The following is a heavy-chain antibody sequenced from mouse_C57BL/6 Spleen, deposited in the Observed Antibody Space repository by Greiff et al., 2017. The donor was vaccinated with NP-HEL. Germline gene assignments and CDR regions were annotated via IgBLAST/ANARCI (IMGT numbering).Heavy chain of an antibody. V-gene: IGHV3-6*01. CDR3: ARNLYYDYDDGYFDV. D-gene: IGHD2-4*01. J-gene: IGHJ1*03. CDR2: ISYDGSN. CDR1: GYSITSGYY. Sequence: EVQLVESGPGLVKPSQSLSLTCSVTGYSITSGYYWNWIRQFPGNKLEWMGYISYDGSNNYNPSLKNRISITRDTSKNQFFLKLNSVTTEDTATYYCARNLYYDYDDGYFDVWGTGTTVTVSS.